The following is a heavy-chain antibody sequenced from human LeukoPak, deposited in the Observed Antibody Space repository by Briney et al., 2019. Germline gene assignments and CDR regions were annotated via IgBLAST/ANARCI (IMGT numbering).Heavy chain of an antibody. CDR2: INSDGSGT. CDR1: GFTFSNYW. V-gene: IGHV3-74*01. J-gene: IGHJ4*02. CDR3: ARGTSVAGSDY. D-gene: IGHD6-19*01. Sequence: PGGSLRLSCAASGFTFSNYWIHWVRQAPGKGPVWVSHINSDGSGTSYADSAKGRFTVSRDNAKNTLYLQMNSLRVEDTAVYYYARGTSVAGSDYWGQGTLVTVSS.